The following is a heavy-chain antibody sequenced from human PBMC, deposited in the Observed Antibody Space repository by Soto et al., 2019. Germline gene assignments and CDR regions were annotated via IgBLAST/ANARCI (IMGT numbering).Heavy chain of an antibody. J-gene: IGHJ4*02. V-gene: IGHV1-69*01. Sequence: QVQLVQSGAEVKKPGSSVKVSCKGSGGTFSNSVISWVRQAPGQGLEWMGGIIPIFDTTNYAQKFQGRVTIIADESTSTGYMELASLRSEDPAVYYCARAPVLTGETIYENSFDYWGQGTLVTVSS. D-gene: IGHD1-20*01. CDR2: IIPIFDTT. CDR1: GGTFSNSV. CDR3: ARAPVLTGETIYENSFDY.